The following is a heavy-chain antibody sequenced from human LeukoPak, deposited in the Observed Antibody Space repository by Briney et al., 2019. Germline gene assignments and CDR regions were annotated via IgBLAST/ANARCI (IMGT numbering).Heavy chain of an antibody. CDR2: ISSSSSTI. CDR1: GFTFSSYS. Sequence: GGFLRLSCAASGFTFSSYSMNWVRQAPGKGLEWVSYISSSSSTIYYADSVKGRFTISRDNAKNSLYLQMNSLRAEDTAVYYCAREPRIRHYYDSSGYYADDYWGQGTLVTVSS. V-gene: IGHV3-48*01. J-gene: IGHJ4*02. D-gene: IGHD3-22*01. CDR3: AREPRIRHYYDSSGYYADDY.